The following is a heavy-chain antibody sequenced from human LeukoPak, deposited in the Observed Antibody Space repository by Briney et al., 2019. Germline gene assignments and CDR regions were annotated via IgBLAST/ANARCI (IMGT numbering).Heavy chain of an antibody. CDR3: AIIRGRYYFDH. CDR1: GFTFSSYG. CDR2: IWYDGNNK. Sequence: GGSLRLSCAASGFTFSSYGMHWVRQAPGKGLEWVAVIWYDGNNKYYADSVKGRFTISRDNSKNTLYLQMNSLRDEDTAVYYCAIIRGRYYFDHWGQGTLVTVSS. D-gene: IGHD3-16*01. V-gene: IGHV3-33*01. J-gene: IGHJ4*02.